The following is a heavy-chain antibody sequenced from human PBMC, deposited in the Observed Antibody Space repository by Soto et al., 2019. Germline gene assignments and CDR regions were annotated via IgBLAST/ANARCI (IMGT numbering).Heavy chain of an antibody. Sequence: EVQLVESGGGLVQPGGSLRLSCAASGFTVSSNYKSWVRQAPGKGLEWVSVLYSGGSTYYADSVKGRFTISRHNSKNTLYLQMNSLRAEDTAVYYCARTPRGSGIDYWGQGTLVTVSS. CDR3: ARTPRGSGIDY. J-gene: IGHJ4*02. CDR1: GFTVSSNY. D-gene: IGHD6-19*01. CDR2: LYSGGST. V-gene: IGHV3-53*04.